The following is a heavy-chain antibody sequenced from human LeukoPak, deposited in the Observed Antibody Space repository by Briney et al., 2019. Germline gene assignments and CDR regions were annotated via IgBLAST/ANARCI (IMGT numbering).Heavy chain of an antibody. V-gene: IGHV3-15*01. CDR1: GLDFSSTW. D-gene: IGHD4-17*01. J-gene: IGHJ4*02. CDR2: IRSYFDDGTT. Sequence: GGSPRLSCATSGLDFSSTWMAWVRQAPGKGLQWVARIRSYFDDGTTDYAAPVKGRFTISRDDSAKTLYLQMTSLRTEDTAIYYCTTEVTAVITSDGYFDNWGQGTLATVSS. CDR3: TTEVTAVITSDGYFDN.